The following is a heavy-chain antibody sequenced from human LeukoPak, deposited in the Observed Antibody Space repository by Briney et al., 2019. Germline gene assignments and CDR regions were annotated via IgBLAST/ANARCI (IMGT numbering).Heavy chain of an antibody. CDR2: ISSSSSTI. CDR3: ARERGYSYGSHDY. CDR1: GFTFSSYS. D-gene: IGHD5-18*01. V-gene: IGHV3-48*01. Sequence: GESLRLSCAASGFTFSSYSMNWVRQAPGKGLEWVSYISSSSSTIYYADSVKGRFTISRDNAKNSLYLQMNSLRAEDTAVYYCARERGYSYGSHDYWGQGTLVTVSS. J-gene: IGHJ4*02.